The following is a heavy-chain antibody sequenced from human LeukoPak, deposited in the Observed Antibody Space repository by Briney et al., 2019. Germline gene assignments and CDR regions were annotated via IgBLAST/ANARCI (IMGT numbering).Heavy chain of an antibody. V-gene: IGHV3-23*01. CDR2: ISGSGGST. CDR1: GFTFSSYG. J-gene: IGHJ4*02. D-gene: IGHD4-17*01. Sequence: GGSLRLSCAASGFTFSSYGMSWVRQAPGKGLEWVSAISGSGGSTYYADSVEGRFTISRDNSKNTLYLQMNSLRAEDTAVYYCARDPDYGDYVPFDYWGQGTLVTVSS. CDR3: ARDPDYGDYVPFDY.